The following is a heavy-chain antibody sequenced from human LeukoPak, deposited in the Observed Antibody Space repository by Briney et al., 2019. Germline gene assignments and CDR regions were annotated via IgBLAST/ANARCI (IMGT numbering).Heavy chain of an antibody. CDR2: IYYTGST. CDR3: ARDPHGGGLGDGFDI. D-gene: IGHD3-16*01. CDR1: GGSISGYY. J-gene: IGHJ3*02. Sequence: SETLSLTCTVSGGSISGYYWSWIRQPPGKGLEWIGYIYYTGSTYYNPSLKSRVTISVDTSKNQFSLKLSSVTAADTAVYYCARDPHGGGLGDGFDIWGQGTMVTVSS. V-gene: IGHV4-59*12.